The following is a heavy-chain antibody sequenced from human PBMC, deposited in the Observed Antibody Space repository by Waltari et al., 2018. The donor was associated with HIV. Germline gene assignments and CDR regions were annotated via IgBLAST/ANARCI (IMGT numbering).Heavy chain of an antibody. V-gene: IGHV3-74*01. CDR3: ARAGRDGKLPPDY. CDR2: INSDGSST. Sequence: EVQLVESGGGSVQPGGSLSISCAASGFPFSRYWLHWVRQAPGKGRVWVSRINSDGSSTSYADSVKGRFTISRDNAKNTVYLQMSSLRAEDTAVYYCARAGRDGKLPPDYWGQGTLVTVSS. J-gene: IGHJ4*02. CDR1: GFPFSRYW. D-gene: IGHD1-26*01.